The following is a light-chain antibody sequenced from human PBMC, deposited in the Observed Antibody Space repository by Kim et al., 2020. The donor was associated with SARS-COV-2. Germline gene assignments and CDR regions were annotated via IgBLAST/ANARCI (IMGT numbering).Light chain of an antibody. CDR2: DAS. Sequence: EIQMTQSPATLSVSAGDRVTITCRASQNISNSLAWYQQKPGKDPTLLLYDASSLKSGVPAGFGSSGSGTEFTLTISSLQPDDVATYYCQEYDSYSWTFGQGTKVDIK. CDR1: QNISNS. CDR3: QEYDSYSWT. V-gene: IGKV1-5*01. J-gene: IGKJ1*01.